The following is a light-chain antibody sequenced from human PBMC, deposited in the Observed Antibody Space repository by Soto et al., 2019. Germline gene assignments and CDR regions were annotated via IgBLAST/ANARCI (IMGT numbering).Light chain of an antibody. V-gene: IGLV2-23*01. CDR3: FSYAGSSTDVV. CDR1: SSDVGSYNL. Sequence: QSALTQPASVSGSPGQSITISCTGTSSDVGSYNLVSWYQQHPGKAPKLMIYEGSKRPSGVSNRFSGSKSGNTASLTISGPQAGDEADYYCFSYAGSSTDVVFGGGTKLTVL. J-gene: IGLJ2*01. CDR2: EGS.